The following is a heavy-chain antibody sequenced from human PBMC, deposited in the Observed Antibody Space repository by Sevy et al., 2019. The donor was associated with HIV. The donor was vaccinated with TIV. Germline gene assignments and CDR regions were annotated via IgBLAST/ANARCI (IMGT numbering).Heavy chain of an antibody. V-gene: IGHV4-39*01. CDR1: GGSISSSSYY. CDR3: ATRLGYCSGSSCYPPEYFQH. CDR2: IYYSGNT. Sequence: SETLSLTCIVSGGSISSSSYYWGWIRQPPGKGLEWIGSIYYSGNTYYNPSLKSRVTISVDTSKKQFSLKLSSVTAADTAVYYCATRLGYCSGSSCYPPEYFQHWGQGTLVTVSS. J-gene: IGHJ1*01. D-gene: IGHD2-15*01.